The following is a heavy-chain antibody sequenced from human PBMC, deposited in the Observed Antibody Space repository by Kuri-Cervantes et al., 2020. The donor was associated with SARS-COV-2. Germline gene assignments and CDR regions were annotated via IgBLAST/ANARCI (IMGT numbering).Heavy chain of an antibody. CDR3: ARLGGYRSGYNWFDP. Sequence: SETLSLTCTVSGGSISSYYWSWIRQPAGKGLEWIGRIYNSGSTKYNPSLKSRVTMSVDTSKNQFSLKLTSVTAADTAVYYCARLGGYRSGYNWFDPWGQGTLVTVSS. D-gene: IGHD5-18*01. CDR1: GGSISSYY. V-gene: IGHV4-4*07. CDR2: IYNSGST. J-gene: IGHJ5*02.